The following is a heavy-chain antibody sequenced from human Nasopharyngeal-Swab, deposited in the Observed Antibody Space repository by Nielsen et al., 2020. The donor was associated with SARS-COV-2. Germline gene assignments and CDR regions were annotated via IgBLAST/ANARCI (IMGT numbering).Heavy chain of an antibody. Sequence: GGSLRLSCAASRFTFSSYSMNWVRQAPGKGLEWVSSISSSSSYIYYADSVKGRFTISRDNSKNTLYLQMNSLRAEDTAVYYCAREGYYYDSSGSPRDAFDIWGQGTMVTVSS. D-gene: IGHD3-22*01. V-gene: IGHV3-21*01. CDR2: ISSSSSYI. CDR1: RFTFSSYS. J-gene: IGHJ3*02. CDR3: AREGYYYDSSGSPRDAFDI.